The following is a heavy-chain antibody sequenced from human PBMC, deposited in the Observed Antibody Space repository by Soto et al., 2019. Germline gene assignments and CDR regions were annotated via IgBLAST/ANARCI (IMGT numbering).Heavy chain of an antibody. V-gene: IGHV1-3*01. D-gene: IGHD2-21*02. Sequence: QVQLVQSGAEVKKPGASVKVSCKASGYTFTSYAMHWVRQAPGQRLEWMGWINAGNGNTKYSQKFQGRVTITSDTAASTADMELRRLRSNNTAVYYGARSIPVVTAAASWGQGTLV. CDR3: ARSIPVVTAAAS. CDR1: GYTFTSYA. J-gene: IGHJ5*02. CDR2: INAGNGNT.